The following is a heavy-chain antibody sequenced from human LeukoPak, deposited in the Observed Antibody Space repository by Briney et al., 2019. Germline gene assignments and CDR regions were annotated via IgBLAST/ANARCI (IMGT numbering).Heavy chain of an antibody. CDR1: GYSISSGYY. D-gene: IGHD5-24*01. V-gene: IGHV4-38-2*02. J-gene: IGHJ5*02. CDR2: IYHSGST. Sequence: SETLSLTCTVSGYSISSGYYWGWIRQPPGKGLERIGSIYHSGSTYYNPSLKSRVTISVDTSKNQFSLKLSSVTAADTAVYYCAREEIRSWFDPWGQGTLVTVSS. CDR3: AREEIRSWFDP.